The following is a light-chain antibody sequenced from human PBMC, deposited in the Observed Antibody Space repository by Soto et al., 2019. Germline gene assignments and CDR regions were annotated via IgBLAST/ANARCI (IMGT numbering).Light chain of an antibody. V-gene: IGKV2-28*01. Sequence: DIVMTQSPPSLSVTPGEPASISCRSSQSLLHSDGYTYVDWYVQRPGQSPQLLIYLGSNRASGVPDRLSGSGSGTDFTLKISKVESEDVGIYYCMQALQTPTFGQGTRL. CDR2: LGS. J-gene: IGKJ5*01. CDR3: MQALQTPT. CDR1: QSLLHSDGYTY.